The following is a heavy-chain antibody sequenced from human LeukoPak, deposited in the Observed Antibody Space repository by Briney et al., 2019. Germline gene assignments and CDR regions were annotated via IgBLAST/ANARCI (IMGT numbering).Heavy chain of an antibody. Sequence: PSETLSLTCTVSGGSISSGGYYWSWIRQHPGTGLEWIGYIYYSGSTYYNPSLKSRVTISVDTSKNQFSLKLSSVTAADTAVYYCARDPAGTAMLEPLYYFDYWGQGTLVTVSS. CDR2: IYYSGST. V-gene: IGHV4-31*03. CDR3: ARDPAGTAMLEPLYYFDY. CDR1: GGSISSGGYY. J-gene: IGHJ4*02. D-gene: IGHD5-18*01.